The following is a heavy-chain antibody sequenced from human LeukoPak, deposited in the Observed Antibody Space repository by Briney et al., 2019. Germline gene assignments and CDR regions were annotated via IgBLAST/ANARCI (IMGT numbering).Heavy chain of an antibody. Sequence: PSETLSLTCTVSGGSISSGGYYWSWIRQPPGKGLEWIGYIYHSGSTYYNPSLKSRVTISVDRSKNQFSLKLSSVTAADTAVYYCARDKGFEYQLLEGWFDPWGQGTLVTVSS. CDR3: ARDKGFEYQLLEGWFDP. CDR2: IYHSGST. J-gene: IGHJ5*02. CDR1: GGSISSGGYY. V-gene: IGHV4-30-2*01. D-gene: IGHD2-2*01.